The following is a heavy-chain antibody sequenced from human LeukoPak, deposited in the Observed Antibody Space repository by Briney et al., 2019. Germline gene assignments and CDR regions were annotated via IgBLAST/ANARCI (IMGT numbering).Heavy chain of an antibody. V-gene: IGHV4-59*01. CDR1: GGSISSYY. D-gene: IGHD3-10*01. CDR2: IYYSGST. Sequence: SETLSLTCTVSGGSISSYYWCWIRQPPGKGLEWIGYIYYSGSTNYNPSLKSRVTISVDTSKNQFSLKLSSVTAADTAVYYCARGPGGYYYYGMDVWGQGTTVTVSS. CDR3: ARGPGGYYYYGMDV. J-gene: IGHJ6*02.